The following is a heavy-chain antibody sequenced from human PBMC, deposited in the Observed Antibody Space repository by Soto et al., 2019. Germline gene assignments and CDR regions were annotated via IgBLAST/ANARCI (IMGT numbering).Heavy chain of an antibody. CDR3: ARGPGIAAAGTADY. CDR2: VSTTSTYI. CDR1: GFSFSVYA. J-gene: IGHJ4*02. D-gene: IGHD6-13*01. V-gene: IGHV3-21*06. Sequence: EVQLVESGGGLVKPGGSLTLSCAASGFSFSVYAMNWVRQAPGKGLEWVSSVSTTSTYIHYPDSVKGRFTISRDNAKNSLYLQMNSLRAEDTAVYYCARGPGIAAAGTADYWGQGTLVTVSS.